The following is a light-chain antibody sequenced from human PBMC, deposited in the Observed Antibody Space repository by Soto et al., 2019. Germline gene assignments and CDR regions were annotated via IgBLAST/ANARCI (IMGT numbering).Light chain of an antibody. V-gene: IGLV2-8*01. Sequence: QSALTQPPSASGSPGQSVTISCTGNSSDVGGYNFVSWYQQHPGKAPKLLMYEVSKRPSGVPDRFSGSKSDNTASLTVSGLQAEDEADYFCSSFAGGNNLLFGGGTKVTVL. CDR1: SSDVGGYNF. CDR3: SSFAGGNNLL. J-gene: IGLJ2*01. CDR2: EVS.